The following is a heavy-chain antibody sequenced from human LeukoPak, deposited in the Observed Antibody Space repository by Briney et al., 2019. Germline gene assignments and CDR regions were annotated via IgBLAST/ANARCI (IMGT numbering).Heavy chain of an antibody. Sequence: SVKVSCKASGGTFSSYAISWVRQAPGQGLEWMGGIIPIFGTANYAQKFQGRVTMTTDTSTSTIYMELTSLRSDDTAVYYCASNPRGDSWTFDYWGQGTLVTVSS. D-gene: IGHD2-21*02. CDR1: GGTFSSYA. CDR2: IIPIFGTA. CDR3: ASNPRGDSWTFDY. J-gene: IGHJ4*02. V-gene: IGHV1-69*05.